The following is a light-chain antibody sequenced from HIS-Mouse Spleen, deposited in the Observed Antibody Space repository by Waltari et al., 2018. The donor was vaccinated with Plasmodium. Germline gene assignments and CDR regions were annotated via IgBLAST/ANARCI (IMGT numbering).Light chain of an antibody. V-gene: IGLV2-23*01. J-gene: IGLJ2*01. CDR2: EGS. Sequence: QSALTQPAPVSGSPGQAIPISCAGPSSDVGSYNLVSWYQQHPGKAPKLMIYEGSKRPSGVSNRFSGSKSGNTASLTISGLQAEDEADYYCCSYAGSRMVFGGGTKLTVL. CDR3: CSYAGSRMV. CDR1: SSDVGSYNL.